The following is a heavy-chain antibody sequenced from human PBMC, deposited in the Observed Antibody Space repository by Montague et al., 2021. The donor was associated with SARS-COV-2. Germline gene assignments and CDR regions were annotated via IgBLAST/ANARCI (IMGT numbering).Heavy chain of an antibody. V-gene: IGHV4-34*01. CDR1: YGSFSGYY. J-gene: IGHJ4*02. CDR2: INHSGTT. CDR3: ASRGAGWFGSNPERFDY. D-gene: IGHD3-10*01. Sequence: SETLSLTCTVYYGSFSGYYWSWIRQAPEKGLEWIGEINHSGTTNYNPSLKSRVTMSVDTSKNQFSLNLTSVSAADTGVYYCASRGAGWFGSNPERFDYWGQGTLVTVSS.